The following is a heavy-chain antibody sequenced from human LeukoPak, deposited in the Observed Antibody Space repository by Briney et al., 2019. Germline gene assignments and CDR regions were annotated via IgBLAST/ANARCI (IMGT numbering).Heavy chain of an antibody. D-gene: IGHD6-13*01. Sequence: SETLSLTCTVSGGSISSYYWSWIRQPAGKGLEWIGRIYSTGSTNYNPSLKSRVTMSVDTSKNQFSLRLRSVTAADTAVYYCARHIASAGTAGFDFWGQGALVTVSS. V-gene: IGHV4-4*07. J-gene: IGHJ4*02. CDR1: GGSISSYY. CDR2: IYSTGST. CDR3: ARHIASAGTAGFDF.